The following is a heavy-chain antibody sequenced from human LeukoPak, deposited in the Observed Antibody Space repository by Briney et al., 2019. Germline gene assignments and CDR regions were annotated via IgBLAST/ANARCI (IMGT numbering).Heavy chain of an antibody. Sequence: PGGSLRLSCAASGFIFNFYGMHWVRQAPGKGLEWVAFIRYDGSSTFYADSVKGRFTISRDNAKDSLYLQMNSLRAEDTAVYYCARMGQWLVRGDYFDYWGQGTLVTVSS. J-gene: IGHJ4*02. CDR1: GFIFNFYG. CDR3: ARMGQWLVRGDYFDY. CDR2: IRYDGSST. V-gene: IGHV3-30*02. D-gene: IGHD6-19*01.